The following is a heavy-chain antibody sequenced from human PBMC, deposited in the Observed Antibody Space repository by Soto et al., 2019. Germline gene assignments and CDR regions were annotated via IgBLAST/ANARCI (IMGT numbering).Heavy chain of an antibody. D-gene: IGHD1-26*01. J-gene: IGHJ6*02. V-gene: IGHV4-30-4*01. CDR2: IYYSGST. CDR3: ARDVLRIAPLLGYYYYYGMDV. Sequence: SETLSLTCTVSGGSTSSGDYYWSWIRQPPGKGLEWIGYIYYSGSTYYNPSLKSRVTISVDTSKNQFSLKLSSVTAADTAVYYCARDVLRIAPLLGYYYYYGMDVWGQGTTVTVSS. CDR1: GGSTSSGDYY.